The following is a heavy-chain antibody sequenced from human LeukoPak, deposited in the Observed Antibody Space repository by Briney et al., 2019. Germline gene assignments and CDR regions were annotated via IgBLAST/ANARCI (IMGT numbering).Heavy chain of an antibody. CDR2: IWYDGSNK. Sequence: GGSLRLSCAASGFTFSSDGMHWVRQAPGKGLEWVAVIWYDGSNKYYADSVKGRFTISRDNSKNTLYLQMNSLRAEDTPVYYCARGMAEIWFGEPFRMDVWGQGTTVTVSS. D-gene: IGHD3-10*01. J-gene: IGHJ6*02. V-gene: IGHV3-33*01. CDR1: GFTFSSDG. CDR3: ARGMAEIWFGEPFRMDV.